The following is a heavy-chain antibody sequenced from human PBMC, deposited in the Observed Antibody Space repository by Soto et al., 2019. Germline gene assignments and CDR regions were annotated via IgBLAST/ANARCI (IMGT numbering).Heavy chain of an antibody. CDR1: GYTFTSYD. V-gene: IGHV1-8*01. J-gene: IGHJ4*02. CDR3: ARVFSGYSSSWVDFDY. CDR2: MNPNSGNT. Sequence: GASVKVSCKASGYTFTSYDINCVRQATGQGLEWMGWMNPNSGNTGYAQEFQGRVTMTRNTCISTAYMELSSLRSEDTAVYYCARVFSGYSSSWVDFDYWGQGTLVTVSS. D-gene: IGHD6-13*01.